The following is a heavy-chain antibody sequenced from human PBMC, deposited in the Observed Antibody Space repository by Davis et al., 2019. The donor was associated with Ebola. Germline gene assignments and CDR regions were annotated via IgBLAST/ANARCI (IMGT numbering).Heavy chain of an antibody. J-gene: IGHJ6*02. CDR1: GFTFSSYG. Sequence: GESLKISCAASGFTFSSYGMHWVRQAPGKGLEWVAVIWYDGSNKYYADSVKGRFTISRDNSKNTLYLQMNSLRAEDTAVYYCAKRCSSTSSYYYYGMDVWGQGTTVTVS. D-gene: IGHD2-2*01. CDR2: IWYDGSNK. CDR3: AKRCSSTSSYYYYGMDV. V-gene: IGHV3-33*06.